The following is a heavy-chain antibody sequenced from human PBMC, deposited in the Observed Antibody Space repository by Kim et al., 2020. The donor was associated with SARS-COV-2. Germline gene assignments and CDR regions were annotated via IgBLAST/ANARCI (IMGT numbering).Heavy chain of an antibody. J-gene: IGHJ6*02. CDR3: ARDPRMVPPPSVVPAALFV. CDR1: GGTFSSYA. CDR2: IIPIFGTA. Sequence: SVKVSCKASGGTFSSYAISWVRQAPGQGLEWMGGIIPIFGTANYAQKFQGRVTITADESTSTAYMELSSLRSEDTAVYYCARDPRMVPPPSVVPAALFVWGQGTTVTVSS. V-gene: IGHV1-69*13. D-gene: IGHD2-2*01.